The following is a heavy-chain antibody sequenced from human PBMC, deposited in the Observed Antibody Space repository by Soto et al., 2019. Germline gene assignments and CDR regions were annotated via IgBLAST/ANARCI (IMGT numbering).Heavy chain of an antibody. CDR3: ARGGGSTKVDY. J-gene: IGHJ4*02. CDR2: TSNSGST. CDR1: GGSITSSGYY. D-gene: IGHD2-2*01. Sequence: QVQLQESGPGLVKPSQTLSLTCTVSGGSITSSGYYWSWIRQHPGEGLEWIGFTSNSGSTSYNPALKSRLTISVDTSSNQFSLNLKSVTASDTAGSYCARGGGSTKVDYWGQGTRVTVSP. V-gene: IGHV4-31*03.